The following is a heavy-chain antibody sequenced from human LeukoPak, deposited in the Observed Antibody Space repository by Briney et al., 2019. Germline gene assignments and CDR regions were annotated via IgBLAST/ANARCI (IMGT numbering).Heavy chain of an antibody. V-gene: IGHV3-74*01. CDR3: AKDLISMVRGSAMDV. D-gene: IGHD3-10*01. CDR2: INSDGSST. J-gene: IGHJ6*02. CDR1: GFTFSSYW. Sequence: GGSLRLSCAASGFTFSSYWMHWVRQVPGKGLVWVSRINSDGSSTSYADSVKGRFTISRDNAKNTLYVQMNSLRAEDTAVYYCAKDLISMVRGSAMDVWGQGTTVTVSS.